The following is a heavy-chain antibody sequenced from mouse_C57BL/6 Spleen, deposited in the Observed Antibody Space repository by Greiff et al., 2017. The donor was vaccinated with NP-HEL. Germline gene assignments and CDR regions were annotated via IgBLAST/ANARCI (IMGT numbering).Heavy chain of an antibody. CDR3: SLYYYGSSGDYFDY. CDR1: GFTFSNYW. V-gene: IGHV6-3*01. D-gene: IGHD1-1*01. J-gene: IGHJ2*01. CDR2: IRLKSDNYAT. Sequence: EVMLVESGGGLVQPGGSMKLSCVASGFTFSNYWMNWVRQSPEKGLEWVAHIRLKSDNYATHYAESVKGRFTIYRDDSKSSVYLQMHNLRAEDTGSDYGSLYYYGSSGDYFDYWGQGTTLTVAS.